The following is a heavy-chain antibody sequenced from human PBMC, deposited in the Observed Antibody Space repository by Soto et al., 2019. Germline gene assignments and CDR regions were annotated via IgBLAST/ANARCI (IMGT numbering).Heavy chain of an antibody. Sequence: EVQLVESGGGLVKPGGSLRLPCAASGFTFSSYSMNWVRQAPGKGLEWVSSISSSSSYIYYADSVKGRFTISRDNAKNSLYLQMNSLRAEDTAVYYCARATGTMVRGVQDYYYYYMDVWGKGTTVTVSS. J-gene: IGHJ6*03. CDR3: ARATGTMVRGVQDYYYYYMDV. D-gene: IGHD3-10*01. V-gene: IGHV3-21*01. CDR2: ISSSSSYI. CDR1: GFTFSSYS.